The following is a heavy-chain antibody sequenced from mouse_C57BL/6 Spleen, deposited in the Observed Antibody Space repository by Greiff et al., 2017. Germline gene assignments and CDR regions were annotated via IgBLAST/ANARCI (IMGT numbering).Heavy chain of an antibody. CDR3: ARRVPDGYYAMDY. J-gene: IGHJ4*01. CDR1: GYAFSSSW. V-gene: IGHV1-82*01. CDR2: IYPGDGDT. D-gene: IGHD2-3*01. Sequence: VQLPQSGPELVKPGASVKISCKASGYAFSSSWMNWVKQRPGKGLEWIGRIYPGDGDTNYNGKFKGKATLTADKSSSTAYMQLSSLTSEDSAVYFCARRVPDGYYAMDYWGQGTSVTVSS.